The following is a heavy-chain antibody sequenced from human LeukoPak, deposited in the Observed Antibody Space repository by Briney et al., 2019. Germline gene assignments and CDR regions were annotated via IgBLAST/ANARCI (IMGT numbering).Heavy chain of an antibody. CDR3: ARNNRMDV. Sequence: GGSLRLSCAASGFALSSHWMTWVRQVPGRGPEWVANVNRDGSETYYLDSVKGRFTISKDNAKNSLYLQMNSQRAEDTALYHCARNNRMDVWGQGTTVIVSS. CDR1: GFALSSHW. V-gene: IGHV3-7*03. J-gene: IGHJ6*02. CDR2: VNRDGSET.